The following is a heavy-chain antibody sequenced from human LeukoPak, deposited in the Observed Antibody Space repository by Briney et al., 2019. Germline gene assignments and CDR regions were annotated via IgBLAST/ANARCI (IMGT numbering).Heavy chain of an antibody. Sequence: TPSETLSLTCTVAGGSISSYYRSWIRQPPGKGLEWIGYIYYSGSTNYNPSLKSRVTISVDTSKNQFSLKLSSVTAADTAVYYCASTMIRGVIINYYYYGMDVWGQGTTVTVSS. CDR1: GGSISSYY. D-gene: IGHD3-10*01. J-gene: IGHJ6*02. V-gene: IGHV4-59*01. CDR2: IYYSGST. CDR3: ASTMIRGVIINYYYYGMDV.